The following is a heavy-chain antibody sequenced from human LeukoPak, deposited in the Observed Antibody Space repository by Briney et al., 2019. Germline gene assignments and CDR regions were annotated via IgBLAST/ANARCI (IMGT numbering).Heavy chain of an antibody. CDR3: ARGVVVPAAKRWYYGMDV. Sequence: SETLSLTCAVYGGSFSGYYWSWIRQPPGKGLEWIGEINHSGSTNYNPSLKSRVTISVDTSENQFSLKLSSVTAADTAVYYCARGVVVPAAKRWYYGMDVWGQGTTVTVSS. V-gene: IGHV4-34*01. J-gene: IGHJ6*02. CDR1: GGSFSGYY. CDR2: INHSGST. D-gene: IGHD2-2*01.